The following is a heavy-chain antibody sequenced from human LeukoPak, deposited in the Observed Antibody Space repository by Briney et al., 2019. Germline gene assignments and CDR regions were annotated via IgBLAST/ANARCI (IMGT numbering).Heavy chain of an antibody. CDR3: ARSHFGITRQCMDV. J-gene: IGHJ6*02. Sequence: ASVKVSCKASGYTFTGYYMHWVRQAPGQGLEWMGWINPNSGGTNYAQKFQGRVTMTRDTSISTAYMELSSLRSEDTAVYYCARSHFGITRQCMDVWGQGTTVTVSS. CDR1: GYTFTGYY. D-gene: IGHD3-10*01. V-gene: IGHV1-2*02. CDR2: INPNSGGT.